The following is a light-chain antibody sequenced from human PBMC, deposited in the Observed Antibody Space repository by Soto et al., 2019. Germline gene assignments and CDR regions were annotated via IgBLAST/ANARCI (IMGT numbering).Light chain of an antibody. CDR1: QSVRNW. Sequence: DIPMTQSPATLSASVGDTVTITCRASQSVRNWLAWYQQKPGKAPKLLIYDASTLESGVPSRFSGSGSGTEFTLTISSLQPDDFSTYYCQQYNNDPWTFGQGTKVEIK. J-gene: IGKJ1*01. CDR2: DAS. V-gene: IGKV1-5*01. CDR3: QQYNNDPWT.